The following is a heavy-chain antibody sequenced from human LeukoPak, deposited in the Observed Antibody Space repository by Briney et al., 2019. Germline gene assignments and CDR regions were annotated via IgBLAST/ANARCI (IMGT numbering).Heavy chain of an antibody. D-gene: IGHD3-22*01. CDR1: GYTFTGYY. CDR2: ISAYNGNT. V-gene: IGHV1-18*04. Sequence: ASVKVSCKASGYTFTGYYMHWVRQAPGQGLEWMGWISAYNGNTNYAQKLQGRVTMTTDTSTSTAYMELRSLRSDDTAVYYCARLEDSYYYMDVWGKGTTVTVSS. CDR3: ARLEDSYYYMDV. J-gene: IGHJ6*03.